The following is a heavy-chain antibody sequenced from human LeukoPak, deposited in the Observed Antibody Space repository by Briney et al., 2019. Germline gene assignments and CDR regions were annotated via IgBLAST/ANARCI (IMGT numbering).Heavy chain of an antibody. CDR1: GGSVSSGSYY. D-gene: IGHD3-10*01. Sequence: SETLSLTCTVSGGSVSSGSYYWSWIRQHPGKGLEWIGYIYYSGSTYYNPSLKSRVTISVDTSKNQFSLKLSSVTAADTAVYYCTTYYYGSGSYGDYWGQGTLVTVSS. J-gene: IGHJ4*02. V-gene: IGHV4-31*06. CDR3: TTYYYGSGSYGDY. CDR2: IYYSGST.